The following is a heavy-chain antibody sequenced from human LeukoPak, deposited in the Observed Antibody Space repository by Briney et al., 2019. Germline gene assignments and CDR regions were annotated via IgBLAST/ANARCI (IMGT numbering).Heavy chain of an antibody. D-gene: IGHD2-15*01. CDR3: TNTVVVVASTGFDY. Sequence: GGSLRLSRAASGFTFSSYAMSWVRQAPGKGLEWVGRIKSKTDGGTTDYAAPVKGRFTISRDDSKNTLYLQMNSLETEDTAVYYCTNTVVVVASTGFDYWGQGTLVTVSS. CDR1: GFTFSSYA. CDR2: IKSKTDGGTT. V-gene: IGHV3-15*01. J-gene: IGHJ4*02.